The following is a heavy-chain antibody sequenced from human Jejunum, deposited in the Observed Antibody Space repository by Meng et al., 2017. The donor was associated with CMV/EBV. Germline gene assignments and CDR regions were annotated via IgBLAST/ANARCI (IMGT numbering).Heavy chain of an antibody. CDR2: IEGSGVRT. CDR1: GFIFSRYA. J-gene: IGHJ5*02. D-gene: IGHD6-19*01. V-gene: IGHV3-23*01. CDR3: AKDLAVPGP. Sequence: RLACSVSGFIFSRYAMTWVRQAPGKGPEWVSAIEGSGVRTDYADSVQGRFTISRDNSKNTLFLEMSRLTADDTAVYYCAKDLAVPGPRGQGTLVTVSS.